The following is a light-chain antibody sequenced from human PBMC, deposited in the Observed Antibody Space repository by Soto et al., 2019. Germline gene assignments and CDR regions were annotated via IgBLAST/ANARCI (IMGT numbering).Light chain of an antibody. CDR3: QQYDNLPLIFT. CDR2: DAS. Sequence: DIQMTQSPSSLSASVGDRVTITCQASQDISNYLNWYQQKPGKAPKLLIYDASNLETGVPSRFSGSGSGTYFTFTISSLQPEDIATYYCQQYDNLPLIFTFGPGTKVDIK. CDR1: QDISNY. J-gene: IGKJ3*01. V-gene: IGKV1-33*01.